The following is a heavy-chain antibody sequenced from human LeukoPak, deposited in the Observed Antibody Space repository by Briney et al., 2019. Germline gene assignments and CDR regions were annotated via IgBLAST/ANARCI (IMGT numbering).Heavy chain of an antibody. V-gene: IGHV3-74*01. CDR1: GFAFSYYW. CDR3: ARGGGYGGSLDV. CDR2: IKGDGRST. Sequence: GGSLRLSCSASGFAFSYYWIHWVRQAPGKGLVWVSRIKGDGRSTTYADSVKGRFTISRDNAKNTLYLQMNSLRAEDTAVYYCARGGGYGGSLDVWGQGTTVTVSS. D-gene: IGHD4-23*01. J-gene: IGHJ6*02.